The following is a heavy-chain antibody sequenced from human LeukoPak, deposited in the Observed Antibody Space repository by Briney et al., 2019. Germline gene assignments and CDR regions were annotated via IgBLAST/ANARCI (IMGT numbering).Heavy chain of an antibody. CDR3: ARDHYYDSSGLDAFDI. CDR1: GYTLTSYG. V-gene: IGHV1-18*01. D-gene: IGHD3-22*01. J-gene: IGHJ3*02. CDR2: ISAYNGNT. Sequence: ASVKVSCKASGYTLTSYGISWVRQAPGQGLEWMGWISAYNGNTNYAQKLQGRVTMTTDTSTSTAYMELRSLRSDDTAVYYCARDHYYDSSGLDAFDIWGQGTMVTVSS.